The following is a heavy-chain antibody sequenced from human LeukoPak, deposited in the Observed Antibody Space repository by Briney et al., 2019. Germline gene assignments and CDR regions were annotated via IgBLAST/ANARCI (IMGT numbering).Heavy chain of an antibody. V-gene: IGHV5-51*01. D-gene: IGHD3-22*01. CDR1: GYSFTNYW. CDR3: ARRADSSAYYTY. CDR2: IYPGDSDT. J-gene: IGHJ4*02. Sequence: GESLKISCKGSGYSFTNYWIGWVRQMPGKGLEWMGIIYPGDSDTRYSPSFQGQVTISADKSIGTAYLQRGSLKASDTAMYYCARRADSSAYYTYWGQGTLVTVFS.